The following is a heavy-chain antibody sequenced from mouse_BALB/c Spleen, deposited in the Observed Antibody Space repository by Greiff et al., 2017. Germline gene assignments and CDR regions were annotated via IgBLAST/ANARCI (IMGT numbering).Heavy chain of an antibody. Sequence: VQLQQSGPGLVQPSQSLSITCTVSGFSLTSYGVHWVRQSPGKGLEWLGVIWSGGSTDYNAAFISRLSISKDNSKSQVFFKMNSLQADDTAIYYCARIGTTVVGFDYWGQGTTLTVSS. D-gene: IGHD1-1*01. J-gene: IGHJ2*01. CDR2: IWSGGST. V-gene: IGHV2-4-1*01. CDR3: ARIGTTVVGFDY. CDR1: GFSLTSYG.